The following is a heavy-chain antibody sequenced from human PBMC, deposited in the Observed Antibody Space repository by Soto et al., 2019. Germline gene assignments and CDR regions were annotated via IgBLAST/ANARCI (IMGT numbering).Heavy chain of an antibody. CDR2: IFASSTTI. CDR1: GFTFSSYS. CDR3: ARDRDWAFDY. Sequence: GGSMRLSCVASGFTFSSYSMVWVRQAPGKGLEWVSYIFASSTTIYYADSVKGRFTVSRDNAQNSLFLLMNSLRAEDTAVYYCARDRDWAFDYWGRGTLVTVSS. V-gene: IGHV3-48*04. D-gene: IGHD3-9*01. J-gene: IGHJ4*02.